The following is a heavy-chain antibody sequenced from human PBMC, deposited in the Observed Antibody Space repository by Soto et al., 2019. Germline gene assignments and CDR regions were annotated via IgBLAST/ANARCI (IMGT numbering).Heavy chain of an antibody. J-gene: IGHJ4*02. Sequence: GGSLRLSCAASGFTFSNAWMNWVRQAPGKGLEWVGRIKSKTDGGTTDYAAPVKGRFTIPRDDSKNTLYLQTNSLKTEDTAVYYCTTEYELLRVQHCVQGTLVTVPS. CDR1: GFTFSNAW. CDR2: IKSKTDGGTT. CDR3: TTEYELLRVQH. D-gene: IGHD1-26*01. V-gene: IGHV3-15*07.